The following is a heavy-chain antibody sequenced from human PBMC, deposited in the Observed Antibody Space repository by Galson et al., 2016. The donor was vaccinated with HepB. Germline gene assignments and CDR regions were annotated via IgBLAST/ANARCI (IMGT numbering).Heavy chain of an antibody. CDR1: GFSVSTNY. CDR3: ARGPGYYSASGRPWDYNPMDV. D-gene: IGHD3-10*01. CDR2: IYTAGNT. J-gene: IGHJ6*02. V-gene: IGHV3-53*01. Sequence: SLRLSCAVSGFSVSTNYMSWVRQAPGKGLEWVSIIYTAGNTYYTDSVKGRFTISRDKAQNTLYLQITSLTGEEPSVYYCARGPGYYSASGRPWDYNPMDVWSQGTTVIVSS.